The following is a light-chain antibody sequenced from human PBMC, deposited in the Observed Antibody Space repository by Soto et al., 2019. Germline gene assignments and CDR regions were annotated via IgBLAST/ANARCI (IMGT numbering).Light chain of an antibody. CDR3: QQYDNWPLT. CDR1: QSVDYN. V-gene: IGKV3D-15*01. Sequence: EIVMTQSPATLSVSPGERVILSCRASQSVDYNLAWYQQKPGQAPRLLIFGASNRVTGIPARFSGSGSGTDFTLTIRRLQSEDFGVYFCQQYDNWPLTFGGGTKVEIK. J-gene: IGKJ4*01. CDR2: GAS.